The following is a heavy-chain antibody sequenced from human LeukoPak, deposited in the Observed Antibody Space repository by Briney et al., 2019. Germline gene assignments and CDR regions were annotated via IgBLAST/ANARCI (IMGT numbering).Heavy chain of an antibody. CDR2: INHSGST. Sequence: SETLSLTCAVYGGSFSGYYWSWIRQPPGKGLEWIGEINHSGSTNYNPSLKSRVTISVDTSKNQFSLKLSSVTAADTAVYYCARVWGSSWYFLDYWGQGTLVTVSS. CDR3: ARVWGSSWYFLDY. D-gene: IGHD6-13*01. V-gene: IGHV4-34*01. J-gene: IGHJ4*02. CDR1: GGSFSGYY.